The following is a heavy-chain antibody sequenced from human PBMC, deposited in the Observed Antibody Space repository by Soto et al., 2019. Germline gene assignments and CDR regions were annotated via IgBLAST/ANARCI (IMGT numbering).Heavy chain of an antibody. CDR3: ARDNHIVATRIYYFDY. V-gene: IGHV3-21*01. CDR2: ISSSSSYI. CDR1: GFTFSSYS. J-gene: IGHJ4*02. Sequence: PGGSLRLSCAASGFTFSSYSMNWVRQAPGKGLEWVSSISSSSSYIYYADSLKGRFTISRDNAKNSLYLQMNSLRAEDTAVYYCARDNHIVATRIYYFDYWGQGTLVTVSS. D-gene: IGHD5-12*01.